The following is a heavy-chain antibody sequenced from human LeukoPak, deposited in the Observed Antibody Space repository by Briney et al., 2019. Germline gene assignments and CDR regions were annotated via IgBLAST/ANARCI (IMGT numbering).Heavy chain of an antibody. D-gene: IGHD3-10*01. CDR1: GFTFSSYG. Sequence: GGSLRLSCAASGFTFSSYGMSWVRQAPGKGLEWVSAISGSGGSTYYADSVKGRFTISRDNSKNTLYLQMNSLRAEDTAVYYCAREYGSGSYYLGSDFDYWGQGTLVTVSS. J-gene: IGHJ4*02. CDR2: ISGSGGST. V-gene: IGHV3-23*01. CDR3: AREYGSGSYYLGSDFDY.